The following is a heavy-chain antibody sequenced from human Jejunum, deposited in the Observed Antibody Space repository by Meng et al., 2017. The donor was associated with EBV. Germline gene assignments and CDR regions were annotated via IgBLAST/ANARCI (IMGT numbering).Heavy chain of an antibody. CDR1: GFTFSNAW. V-gene: IGHV3-15*01. CDR3: TTSHSISGGVLDH. Sequence: EVQLVESGGGLVKPGGSLRLSCAASGFTFSNAWMTWVRQAPGKGLEWVGRIKSKKDGVTADYAAPVKGRFTISRDDSKDTLYLQMNSLKTEDTAVYYCTTSHSISGGVLDHWGQGTLGTVSA. J-gene: IGHJ4*02. D-gene: IGHD6-13*01. CDR2: IKSKKDGVTA.